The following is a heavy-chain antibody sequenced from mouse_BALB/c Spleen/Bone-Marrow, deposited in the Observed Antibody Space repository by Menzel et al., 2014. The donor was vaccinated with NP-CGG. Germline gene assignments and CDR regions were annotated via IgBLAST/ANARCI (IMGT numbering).Heavy chain of an antibody. CDR2: IWAGGNT. J-gene: IGHJ3*01. CDR3: ASSYNDSSEFAY. V-gene: IGHV2-9*02. Sequence: VKLVESGPGLVAPSQSLSITCTVSGFSLTNYGIHWVRQPPGKGLEWLGVIWAGGNTVYNSALMSRLSITKDNSKSXVYLKMISLQTDDTAMYYSASSYNDSSEFAYWGQGTPVTVSA. CDR1: GFSLTNYG. D-gene: IGHD1-1*01.